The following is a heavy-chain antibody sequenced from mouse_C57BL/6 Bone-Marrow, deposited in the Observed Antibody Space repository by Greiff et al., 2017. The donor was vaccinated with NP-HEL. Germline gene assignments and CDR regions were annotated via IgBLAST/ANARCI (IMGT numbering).Heavy chain of an antibody. CDR3: TTGGWLLRDY. D-gene: IGHD2-3*01. CDR1: GFNIKDDY. J-gene: IGHJ2*01. Sequence: VQLQQSGAELVRPGASVKLSCTASGFNIKDDYMHWVKQRPEQGLEWIGWIDPENGDTEYASKFQGKATITADTSSNTAYLQLSSLTSEDTAFYYCTTGGWLLRDYWGQGTTLTVSS. V-gene: IGHV14-4*01. CDR2: IDPENGDT.